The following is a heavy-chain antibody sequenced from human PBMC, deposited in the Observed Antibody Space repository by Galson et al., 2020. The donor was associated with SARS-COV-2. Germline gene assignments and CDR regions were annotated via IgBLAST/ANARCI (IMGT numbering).Heavy chain of an antibody. CDR3: AKEGGEMVRGVSTYYYGMDV. CDR2: INQDGSEK. CDR1: GFTFSSYW. V-gene: IGHV3-7*01. D-gene: IGHD3-10*01. Sequence: GETLKISCAASGFTFSSYWMSWVRQAPGKGLEWVANINQDGSEKYYVDSVKGRFTISRDNAKNSLYLQMNSLRAEDTAVYYCAKEGGEMVRGVSTYYYGMDVWGQGTTVTVSS. J-gene: IGHJ6*02.